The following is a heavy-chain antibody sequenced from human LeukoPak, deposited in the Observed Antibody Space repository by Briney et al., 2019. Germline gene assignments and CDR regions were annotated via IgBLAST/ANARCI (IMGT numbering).Heavy chain of an antibody. Sequence: GGSLRLSCAASGFTFSTFAMIWVRQPPGKGLEWVSSIFPSGGEIHYADSVRGRFTISRDNSKNTLYVQMNSLRAEDTAVYYCAKEGYSRGYYSYYYMDVWGKGTTVTVSS. CDR3: AKEGYSRGYYSYYYMDV. CDR2: IFPSGGEI. CDR1: GFTFSTFA. D-gene: IGHD6-13*01. J-gene: IGHJ6*03. V-gene: IGHV3-23*01.